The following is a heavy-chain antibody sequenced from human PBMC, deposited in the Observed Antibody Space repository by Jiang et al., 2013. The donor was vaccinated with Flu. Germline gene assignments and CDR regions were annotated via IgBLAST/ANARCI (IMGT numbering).Heavy chain of an antibody. V-gene: IGHV3-15*01. J-gene: IGHJ6*03. CDR3: TTLGYCSGGSCYHYYYYYYMDV. Sequence: LVKPGGSLRLSCAASGFTFSNAWMSWVRQAPGKGLEWVGRIKSKTDGGTTDYAAPVKGRFTISRDDSKNTLYLQMNSLKTEDTAVYYCTTLGYCSGGSCYHYYYYYYMDVWGKGTTVTVSS. CDR2: IKSKTDGGTT. D-gene: IGHD2-15*01. CDR1: GFTFSNAW.